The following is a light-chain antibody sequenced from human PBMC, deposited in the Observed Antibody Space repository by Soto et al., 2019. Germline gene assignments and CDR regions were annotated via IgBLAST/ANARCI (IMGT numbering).Light chain of an antibody. J-gene: IGKJ1*01. CDR2: LAS. CDR3: QQYGTSSRT. CDR1: QTISTS. Sequence: DIQMTQSPSTLSAFVGDRVTLTCRASQTISTSLAWYQQKPGKAPKLLIYLASTLQSGVPARFSGSGSATEFTLSISSLQPDDFATYYCQQYGTSSRTFGQGTKVDIK. V-gene: IGKV1-5*03.